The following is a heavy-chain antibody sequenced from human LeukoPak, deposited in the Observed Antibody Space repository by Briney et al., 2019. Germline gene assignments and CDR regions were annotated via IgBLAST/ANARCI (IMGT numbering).Heavy chain of an antibody. Sequence: GGSLRLSCAASGFIFSSYAMSWVRQAPGKGLEWVSAISGSGGSTYYADSVKGRFTISRDNSKNTLYLQMNSLRAEDTAVYYCAKEGFEYYYDSSGSIPYWGQGTLVTVSS. J-gene: IGHJ4*02. CDR1: GFIFSSYA. D-gene: IGHD3-22*01. CDR3: AKEGFEYYYDSSGSIPY. V-gene: IGHV3-23*01. CDR2: ISGSGGST.